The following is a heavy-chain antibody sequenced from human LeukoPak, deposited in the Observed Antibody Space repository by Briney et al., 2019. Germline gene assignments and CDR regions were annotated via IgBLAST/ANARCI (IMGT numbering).Heavy chain of an antibody. CDR3: ARGTVTTRYNWFDP. CDR2: IWYDGSNK. D-gene: IGHD4-11*01. Sequence: GGSLRLSCAASGFTFSSYGMHWVRQAPGKGLEWVAVIWYDGSNKYYADSVKGRFTISRDNSKNTLYLQVNSLRAEDTAVYYCARGTVTTRYNWFDPWGQGTLVTVSS. CDR1: GFTFSSYG. J-gene: IGHJ5*02. V-gene: IGHV3-33*01.